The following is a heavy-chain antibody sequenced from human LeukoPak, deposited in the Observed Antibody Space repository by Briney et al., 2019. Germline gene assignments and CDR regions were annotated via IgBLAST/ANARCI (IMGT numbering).Heavy chain of an antibody. D-gene: IGHD3-10*01. J-gene: IGHJ4*02. CDR3: ARSYGSGSEYTPFDY. V-gene: IGHV1-2*02. Sequence: ASVKVSCKASGYTSTGYYMHWVRQAPGQGLEWMGWINPNSGGTNYAQKFQGRVTMTRDTSISTAYMELSRLRSDDTAVYYCARSYGSGSEYTPFDYWGQGTLVTVSS. CDR2: INPNSGGT. CDR1: GYTSTGYY.